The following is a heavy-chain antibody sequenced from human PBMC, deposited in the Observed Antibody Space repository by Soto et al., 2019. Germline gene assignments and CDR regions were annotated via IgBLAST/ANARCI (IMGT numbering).Heavy chain of an antibody. CDR2: TYYRSKWYN. D-gene: IGHD3-16*02. J-gene: IGHJ4*02. CDR1: GDSVSSNSAA. CDR3: ARTNNGVDGMITFGGVINWALDY. V-gene: IGHV6-1*01. Sequence: PSQTLSLTCVISGDSVSSNSAAWNWIRQSPSRGLEWLGRTYYRSKWYNDYAVSVKSRITINPDTSKNQFSLQLNSVTAADTAVYYCARTNNGVDGMITFGGVINWALDYSGQATLVTVSS.